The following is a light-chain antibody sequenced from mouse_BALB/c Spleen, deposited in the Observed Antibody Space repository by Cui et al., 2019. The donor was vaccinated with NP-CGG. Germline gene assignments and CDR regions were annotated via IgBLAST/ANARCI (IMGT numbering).Light chain of an antibody. J-gene: IGLJ1*01. CDR1: TGAVTTSNY. CDR3: ALWYSNHWV. V-gene: IGLV1*01. Sequence: QAVVTQESALTTSPGETVTLTCRSSTGAVTTSNYANWVQEKPDHLFTGLIGGTNNRVPGVPARFSGSLKGDKAALTITGAQTEDEAIYFCALWYSNHWVFGGGTKLTVL. CDR2: GTN.